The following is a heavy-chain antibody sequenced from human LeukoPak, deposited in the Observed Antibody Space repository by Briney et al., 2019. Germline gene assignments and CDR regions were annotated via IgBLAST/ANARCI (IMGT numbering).Heavy chain of an antibody. D-gene: IGHD6-19*01. CDR2: ISSSSNYI. CDR1: GFTFSDYS. J-gene: IGHJ6*02. V-gene: IGHV3-21*01. Sequence: GGSLRLSCAASGFTFSDYSMNWVRQAPGKGLEWVSSISSSSNYIYYADSVKGRFTISRHNAKNSLYLQMNGLRAKDTAVYYCARDPSSGSFGDYYGMDVWGQGTTVTVSS. CDR3: ARDPSSGSFGDYYGMDV.